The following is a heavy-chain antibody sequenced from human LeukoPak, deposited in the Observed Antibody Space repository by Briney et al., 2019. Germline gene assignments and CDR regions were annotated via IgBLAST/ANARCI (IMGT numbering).Heavy chain of an antibody. D-gene: IGHD3-22*01. J-gene: IGHJ6*02. V-gene: IGHV4-39*01. CDR1: GGSIRSSYYY. Sequence: SETLSLTCTVSGGSIRSSYYYWGWIRQPPGKGLEWIGSIYDSGSTYYNPSLKSRVTISVDTSKNQFSLKLNSVTAADTAVYYCARAPSYYDSSGSTLGYYYYGMDVWGQGTTVTVSS. CDR2: IYDSGST. CDR3: ARAPSYYDSSGSTLGYYYYGMDV.